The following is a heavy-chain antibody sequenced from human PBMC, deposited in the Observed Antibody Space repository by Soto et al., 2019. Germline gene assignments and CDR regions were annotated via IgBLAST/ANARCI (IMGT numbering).Heavy chain of an antibody. CDR2: INHTEGT. Sequence: QVQLQQWGAGLLKPSETLSLTCAVSRVSLSGYHWNWIRQPPGKGLEWIGEINHTEGTKYNPSLKSRVTISLDMSKNQFSRKVTSVTAADTAVYYCARGGGSSLIKWVDPWGQGTLVTVSS. CDR1: RVSLSGYH. CDR3: ARGGGSSLIKWVDP. J-gene: IGHJ5*02. V-gene: IGHV4-34*02. D-gene: IGHD6-13*01.